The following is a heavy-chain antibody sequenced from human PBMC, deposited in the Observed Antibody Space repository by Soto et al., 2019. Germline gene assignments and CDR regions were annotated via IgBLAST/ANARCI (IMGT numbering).Heavy chain of an antibody. CDR1: GGSFSGYY. V-gene: IGHV4-34*01. CDR3: ARDGRLYGSGSYRGYYYYGMDV. CDR2: INHSGST. D-gene: IGHD3-10*01. J-gene: IGHJ6*02. Sequence: SETLSLTCAVYGGSFSGYYWSWIRPPPGKGLEWIGEINHSGSTNYNPSLKSRVTISVDTSKNQFSLKLSSVTAADTAVYYCARDGRLYGSGSYRGYYYYGMDVWGQGTTVT.